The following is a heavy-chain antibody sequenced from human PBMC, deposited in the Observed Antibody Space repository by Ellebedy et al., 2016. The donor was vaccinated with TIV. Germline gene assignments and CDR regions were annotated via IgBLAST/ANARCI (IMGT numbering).Heavy chain of an antibody. J-gene: IGHJ5*02. CDR2: TYYRSKWYN. Sequence: SQTLSLTCAISGDSVSSNSAAWNWIRQSPSRGLEWLGRTYYRSKWYNDYAVSVKSRITINPDTSKNQFSLQLNSVTPEDTAVYYCARDAKSGYDFPWWFDPWGQGALVTVSS. CDR3: ARDAKSGYDFPWWFDP. V-gene: IGHV6-1*01. D-gene: IGHD5-12*01. CDR1: GDSVSSNSAA.